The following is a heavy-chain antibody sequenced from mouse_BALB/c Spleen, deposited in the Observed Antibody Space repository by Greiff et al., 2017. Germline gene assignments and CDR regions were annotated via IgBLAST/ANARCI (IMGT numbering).Heavy chain of an antibody. Sequence: ESGPGLVKPSQSLSLTCSVTGYSITSGYYWNWLRQFPGNKLEWMGYISYDGSNNYNPSLKNRISITRDTTKNQFFLKLNSVTTEDTATYYCARGGYYGSSYPAWFAYWGQGTLVTVSA. J-gene: IGHJ3*01. CDR1: GYSITSGYY. V-gene: IGHV3-6*02. CDR2: ISYDGSN. CDR3: ARGGYYGSSYPAWFAY. D-gene: IGHD1-1*01.